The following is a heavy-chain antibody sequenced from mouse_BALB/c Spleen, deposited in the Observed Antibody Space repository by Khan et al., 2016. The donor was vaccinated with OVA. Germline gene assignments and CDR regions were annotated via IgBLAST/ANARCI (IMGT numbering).Heavy chain of an antibody. CDR3: ASHLTGSFAY. J-gene: IGHJ3*01. D-gene: IGHD4-1*01. CDR1: GFTFSNYG. CDR2: INSDGTYT. V-gene: IGHV5-6*01. Sequence: EVQGVESGGDLVKPGGSLKLSCAASGFTFSNYGMSWVRQIPDKRLEWVATINSDGTYTYYPDSVKGRFTISRNNAKNTLYLEMSSLKSEDTAMYYCASHLTGSFAYWGQVTLVTVSA.